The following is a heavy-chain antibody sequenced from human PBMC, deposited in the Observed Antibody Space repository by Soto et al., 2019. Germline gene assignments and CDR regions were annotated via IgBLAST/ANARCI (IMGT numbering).Heavy chain of an antibody. Sequence: ASVKVSCKASGYTFTSYGISWVRQASGQGLEWMGWISAYNGNTNYAQKLQGRVTMTTDTSTSTAYMELRSLRSEDTAVYYCARGGERITMIVVVPATFDYWGQGTLVTVSS. J-gene: IGHJ4*02. CDR2: ISAYNGNT. CDR1: GYTFTSYG. V-gene: IGHV1-18*01. CDR3: ARGGERITMIVVVPATFDY. D-gene: IGHD3-22*01.